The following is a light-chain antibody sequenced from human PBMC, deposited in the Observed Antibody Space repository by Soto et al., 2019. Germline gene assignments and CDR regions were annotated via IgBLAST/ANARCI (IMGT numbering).Light chain of an antibody. CDR3: QQYGSSPLT. CDR1: QTISSW. J-gene: IGKJ4*01. CDR2: KAS. Sequence: DIQMTQSPSTLSGSVGDRVTITCRASQTISSWLAWYQQKPGKAHKLLIYKASTLKSGVPSRFSGSGSGTDFTLTISRLEPEDFAVYYCQQYGSSPLTFGGGTKVDIK. V-gene: IGKV1-5*03.